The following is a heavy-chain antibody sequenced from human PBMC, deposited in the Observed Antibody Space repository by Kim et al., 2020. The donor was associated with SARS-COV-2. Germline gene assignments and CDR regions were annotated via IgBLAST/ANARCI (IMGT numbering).Heavy chain of an antibody. CDR2: IWYDGSNK. D-gene: IGHD6-13*01. Sequence: GGSLRLSCAASGFTFSSYGMHWVRQAPGKGLEWVAVIWYDGSNKYYADSVKGRFTISRDNSKNTLYLQMNSLRAEDTAVYYCTRIYSSSWYFGGAYYGMDVWGQGTTVTVSS. V-gene: IGHV3-33*01. CDR1: GFTFSSYG. J-gene: IGHJ6*02. CDR3: TRIYSSSWYFGGAYYGMDV.